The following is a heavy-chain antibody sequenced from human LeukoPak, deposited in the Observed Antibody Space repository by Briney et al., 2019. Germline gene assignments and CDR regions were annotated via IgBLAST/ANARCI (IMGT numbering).Heavy chain of an antibody. CDR3: ARVGDCGGDCYSVDWFDS. D-gene: IGHD2-21*02. J-gene: IGHJ5*01. V-gene: IGHV4-30-4*01. CDR2: IYYSGST. CDR1: GGSISSGDYY. Sequence: SQTLSLTCTVSGGSISSGDYYWSWIRQPPGKGLEWIGYIYYSGSTYYNPSLKSRVTISVDTSKNQLSLKLSSVTAADTAVYYCARVGDCGGDCYSVDWFDSWGQGTLVTVSS.